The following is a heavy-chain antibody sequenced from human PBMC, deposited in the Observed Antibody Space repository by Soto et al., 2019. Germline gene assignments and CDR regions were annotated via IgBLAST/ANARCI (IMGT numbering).Heavy chain of an antibody. V-gene: IGHV2-5*01. CDR2: IYWNDDK. CDR3: ARLPDYDFWSGYYTGPGWFDP. Sequence: CGFTIKTKEMDVGWIRQPPGKALECLAFIYWNDDKRYSPSLKSRLTITKDTSKNQVVLTMTNMDPVDTATYYCARLPDYDFWSGYYTGPGWFDPWGQGTLVTVSS. J-gene: IGHJ5*02. CDR1: GFTIKTKEMD. D-gene: IGHD3-3*01.